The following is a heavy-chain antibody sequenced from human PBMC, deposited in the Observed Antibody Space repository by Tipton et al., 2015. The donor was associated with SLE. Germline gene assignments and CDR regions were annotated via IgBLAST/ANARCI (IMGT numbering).Heavy chain of an antibody. Sequence: SLRLSCAASGFTFRSYEMNWVRQAPGMGLEWVSYVSSTGTTIYYADSVKGRFTISRDNSKNTLYLQMNSLRAEDTAVYYCAKDREVTTRFYFDYWGQGTLVTVSS. CDR1: GFTFRSYE. CDR2: VSSTGTTI. CDR3: AKDREVTTRFYFDY. D-gene: IGHD4-17*01. V-gene: IGHV3-48*03. J-gene: IGHJ4*02.